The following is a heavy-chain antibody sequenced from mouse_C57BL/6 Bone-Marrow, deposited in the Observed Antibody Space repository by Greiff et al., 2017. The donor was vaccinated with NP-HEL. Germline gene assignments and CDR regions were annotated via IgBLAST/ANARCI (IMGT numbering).Heavy chain of an antibody. V-gene: IGHV1-76*01. J-gene: IGHJ3*01. CDR1: GYTFTDYY. Sequence: QVQLQQSGAELVRPGASVKLSCKASGYTFTDYYINWVKQRPGQGLEWIARIYPGSGNTYYNEKFKGKATLTAEKSSSTAYMQLSSLTSEDSAVYFCARDYYGSSSPWFAYWGQGTLVTVSA. CDR3: ARDYYGSSSPWFAY. D-gene: IGHD1-1*01. CDR2: IYPGSGNT.